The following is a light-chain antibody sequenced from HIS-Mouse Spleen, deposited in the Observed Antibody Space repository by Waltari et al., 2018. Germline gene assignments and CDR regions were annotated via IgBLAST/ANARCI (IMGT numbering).Light chain of an antibody. J-gene: IGKJ4*01. CDR1: QSLLHSNGYNY. CDR2: LGS. V-gene: IGKV2-28*01. CDR3: MQALQTPLT. Sequence: DIVMTQSPLSLPVTPGEPASISCRSSQSLLHSNGYNYLDWYLQKPGPSPQLLIYLGSNRASGVPDMFSGSGSGTDFTLKISRVEAEDVGVYYCMQALQTPLTFGGGTKVEIK.